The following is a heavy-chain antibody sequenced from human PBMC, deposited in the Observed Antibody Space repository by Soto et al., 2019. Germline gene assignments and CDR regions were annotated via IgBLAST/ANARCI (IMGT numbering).Heavy chain of an antibody. CDR2: VYSSGTT. J-gene: IGHJ4*02. D-gene: IGHD2-2*01. V-gene: IGHV4-4*07. CDR3: ARDIGSYAYAEGY. Sequence: SETLSLTCSVSGGSINSYWWSWIRQPAGKGLEWIGRVYSSGTTDYNPSLNSRATMSVETSKNQFSLKLTSVTAADTAVYYCARDIGSYAYAEGYWGQGIQVTAPQ. CDR1: GGSINSYW.